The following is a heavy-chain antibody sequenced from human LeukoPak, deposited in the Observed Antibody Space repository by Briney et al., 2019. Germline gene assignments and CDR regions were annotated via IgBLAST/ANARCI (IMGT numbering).Heavy chain of an antibody. Sequence: ASVKVSCKASGYTFIDYYIHWVRQAPGQGLEWMGRINPNSGGSNYAQNFQGRVTMTRDTSISTAYMELSRLRFDDTAVYYCARDLPSTSNWELDYWGQGTLVTVSS. CDR1: GYTFIDYY. CDR2: INPNSGGS. V-gene: IGHV1-2*06. J-gene: IGHJ4*02. CDR3: ARDLPSTSNWELDY. D-gene: IGHD7-27*01.